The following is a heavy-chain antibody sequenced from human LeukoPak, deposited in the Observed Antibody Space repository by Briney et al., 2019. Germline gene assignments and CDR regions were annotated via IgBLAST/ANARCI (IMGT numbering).Heavy chain of an antibody. CDR3: ARGLPPDY. D-gene: IGHD1-14*01. V-gene: IGHV3-30*02. CDR1: GFTFSSYG. Sequence: GGSLRLSCAASGFTFSSYGMHWVRQAPGKGLEWVAFIRYDGSNKYYADSVKGRFTISRDNAKNSLYLQMNSLRAEDTAVYYCARGLPPDYWGQGTLVTVSS. CDR2: IRYDGSNK. J-gene: IGHJ4*02.